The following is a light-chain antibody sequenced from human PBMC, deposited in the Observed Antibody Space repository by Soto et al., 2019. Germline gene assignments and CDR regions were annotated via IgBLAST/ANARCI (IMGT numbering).Light chain of an antibody. Sequence: QAVVTQEPSLTVSPGGTVTITCGSSTGAVTSGHYPYWFQQKPGQAPRTLIYDTSNKHSWTPARFSGSLLGGKAALTLSGAQPEDEADYYCLLSYSSAHVFGTGTKVPVL. CDR3: LLSYSSAHV. CDR2: DTS. J-gene: IGLJ1*01. CDR1: TGAVTSGHY. V-gene: IGLV7-46*01.